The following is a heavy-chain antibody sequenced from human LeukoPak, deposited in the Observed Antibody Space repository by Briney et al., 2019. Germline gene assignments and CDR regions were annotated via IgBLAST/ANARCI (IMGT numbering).Heavy chain of an antibody. CDR2: IWYDGSNQ. CDR1: GFTFSSYS. D-gene: IGHD3-10*01. J-gene: IGHJ6*02. CDR3: ARNGGLKKGYGMDV. Sequence: PGESLRLSCSASGFTFSSYSMNWVRQAPDKGLEWVAVIWYDGSNQGYADSVKGRFTISRDNAKNSLYLQMNSLRAEDTAVYYCARNGGLKKGYGMDVWGQGTTVTVSS. V-gene: IGHV3-33*01.